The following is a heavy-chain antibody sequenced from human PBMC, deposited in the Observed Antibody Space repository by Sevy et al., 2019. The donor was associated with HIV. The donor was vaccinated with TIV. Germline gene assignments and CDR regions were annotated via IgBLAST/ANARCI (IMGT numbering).Heavy chain of an antibody. Sequence: GGSLRLSCAASGFTFSSYGMHWVRQAPGKGLEWVAVIWYDGSNKYYADSVKGRFTISRDNSKNTLYLQMNSLRAEDTAAYYCAMNYYDSSGSSFFFDYWGQRTLVTVSS. CDR2: IWYDGSNK. V-gene: IGHV3-33*01. J-gene: IGHJ4*02. D-gene: IGHD3-22*01. CDR1: GFTFSSYG. CDR3: AMNYYDSSGSSFFFDY.